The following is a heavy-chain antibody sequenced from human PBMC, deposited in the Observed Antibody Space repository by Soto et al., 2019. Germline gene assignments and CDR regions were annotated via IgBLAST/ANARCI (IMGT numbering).Heavy chain of an antibody. CDR3: ARDHVGSYYDSSGYYY. CDR1: GGSVSSGSYY. Sequence: SETLSLTCTVSGGSVSSGSYYWSWIRQPPGKGLEWTGYIYYSGSTNYNPSLKSRVTISVDTSKNQFSLKLSSVTAADTAVYYCARDHVGSYYDSSGYYYWGQGTLVTVSS. D-gene: IGHD3-22*01. J-gene: IGHJ4*02. V-gene: IGHV4-61*01. CDR2: IYYSGST.